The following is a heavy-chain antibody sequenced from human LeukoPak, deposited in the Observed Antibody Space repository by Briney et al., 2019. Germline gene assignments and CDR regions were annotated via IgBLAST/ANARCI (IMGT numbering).Heavy chain of an antibody. CDR2: INSDGSSA. V-gene: IGHV3-74*01. D-gene: IGHD3-3*01. J-gene: IGHJ4*02. CDR1: GFTFSSYW. CDR3: ARSSFGVANY. Sequence: AGGSLRLSCAASGFTFSSYWMHWVRQALGKGLVWVSRINSDGSSASYADSVKGRFTISRDNAKNTLYLQMDSLRAEDTAVYFCARSSFGVANYWGQGTLVTVSS.